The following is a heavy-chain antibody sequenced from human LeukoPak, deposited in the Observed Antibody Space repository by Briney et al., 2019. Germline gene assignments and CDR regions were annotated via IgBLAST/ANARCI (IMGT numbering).Heavy chain of an antibody. Sequence: SETLSLTCTVSGVSISSSNSYWGWIRQPPGKGLEWIGSIYYSGSTYYNPSLKSRVTISVDTSKNQFSLKLSSVTAADTAVYYCARQTGSGLFILPGGQGTLVTVSS. CDR3: ARQTGSGLFILP. J-gene: IGHJ4*02. V-gene: IGHV4-39*01. D-gene: IGHD3/OR15-3a*01. CDR2: IYYSGST. CDR1: GVSISSSNSY.